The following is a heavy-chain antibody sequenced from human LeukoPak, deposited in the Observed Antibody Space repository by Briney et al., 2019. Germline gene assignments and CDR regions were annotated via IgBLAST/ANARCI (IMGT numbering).Heavy chain of an antibody. J-gene: IGHJ4*02. CDR1: RVSVRTSGMC. V-gene: IGHV2-70*11. CDR3: ARELYGSGSYYFDY. D-gene: IGHD3-10*01. CDR2: IDWDDDQ. Sequence: SGPALVQPTQTLTLTCTFSRVSVRTSGMCVSWIRQPSGKALEWLARIDWDDDQYYSTSLQTRLTISKDTSKTQVVLTMTNMDPVDTATYYCARELYGSGSYYFDYWGQGTLVTVSS.